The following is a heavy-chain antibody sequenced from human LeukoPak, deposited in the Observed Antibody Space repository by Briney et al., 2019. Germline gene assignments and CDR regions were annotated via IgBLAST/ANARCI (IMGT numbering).Heavy chain of an antibody. CDR1: GFTFSSYA. D-gene: IGHD6-6*01. J-gene: IGHJ4*02. CDR3: ARVEQLVRDYFDY. V-gene: IGHV3-48*04. Sequence: GGSLRLSCAASGFTFSSYAMSWVRRAPGKGLEWVSYISSSGSTIYYADSVKGRFTISRDNAKNSLYLQMNSLRAEDTAVYYCARVEQLVRDYFDYWGQGTLVTVSS. CDR2: ISSSGSTI.